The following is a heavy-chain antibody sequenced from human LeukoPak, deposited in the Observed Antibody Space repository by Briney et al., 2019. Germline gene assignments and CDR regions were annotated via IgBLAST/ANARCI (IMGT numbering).Heavy chain of an antibody. V-gene: IGHV3-48*01. CDR1: GFTFSDYS. D-gene: IGHD3-3*02. CDR2: ISKSRNTI. J-gene: IGHJ4*02. Sequence: PGGSLRLSCVASGFTFSDYSMNWVRQAPGKGLEWVSYISKSRNTIDYADSVKGRFTISRDKAKNSLYLQMNSLRAEDTAVYFCARHGIHFWSGYSHFDYWGQGTPVTVSS. CDR3: ARHGIHFWSGYSHFDY.